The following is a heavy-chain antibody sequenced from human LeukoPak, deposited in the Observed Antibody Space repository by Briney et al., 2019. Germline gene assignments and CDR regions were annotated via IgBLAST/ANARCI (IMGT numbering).Heavy chain of an antibody. CDR1: GYTFTGYY. J-gene: IGHJ5*02. CDR3: ARGMGVLVPAATWFDP. V-gene: IGHV1-2*02. Sequence: ASVKVSCKASGYTFTGYYMHWERQAPGQGLEWMGWINPNSGGTNYAQKFQGRVTMTRDTSISTAYMDLSRLRSDDTAVYYCARGMGVLVPAATWFDPWGQGTLVTVSS. D-gene: IGHD2-2*01. CDR2: INPNSGGT.